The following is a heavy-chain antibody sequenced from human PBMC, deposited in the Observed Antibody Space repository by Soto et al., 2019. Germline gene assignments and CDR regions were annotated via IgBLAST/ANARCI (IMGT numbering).Heavy chain of an antibody. Sequence: SETLSLTCTVSGDSITSFFWSWVRQPPGKGLEWIGYVRYSGSTNYNPSLKSRLTMSVDTSKNHFSLRLDSVTAADTAVYYCARVNQLAPKRNAFDIWGQGTMVTVSS. V-gene: IGHV4-59*01. J-gene: IGHJ3*02. D-gene: IGHD2-2*01. CDR3: ARVNQLAPKRNAFDI. CDR1: GDSITSFF. CDR2: VRYSGST.